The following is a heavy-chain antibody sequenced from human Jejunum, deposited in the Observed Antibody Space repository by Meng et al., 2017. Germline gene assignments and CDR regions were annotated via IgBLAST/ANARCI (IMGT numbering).Heavy chain of an antibody. CDR1: GFTFSSYA. D-gene: IGHD6-13*01. V-gene: IGHV3-23*01. Sequence: ESLKISCAASGFTFSSYAMSWVRQAPGKGLEWVSVISDSGGTTYYADSVKGRFTISRDNSKNTLYLQMNTLRAEDTAVYYCAKGQTHSWYYFDYWGQGTLVTVSS. J-gene: IGHJ4*02. CDR2: ISDSGGTT. CDR3: AKGQTHSWYYFDY.